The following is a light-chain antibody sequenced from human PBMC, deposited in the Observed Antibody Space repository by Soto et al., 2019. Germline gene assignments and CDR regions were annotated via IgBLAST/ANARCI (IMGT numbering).Light chain of an antibody. CDR3: CSYAGSYTWV. J-gene: IGLJ3*02. CDR1: NNDVGGYNY. Sequence: QSALTQPRSVSGSPGQSVTISCSGTNNDVGGYNYVSWYQQHPGKAPKLMIFDVSKRPSGVPDRFSGSKSDNTASLTISGLQAEDEADYYCCSYAGSYTWVFGGGTKLTVL. V-gene: IGLV2-11*01. CDR2: DVS.